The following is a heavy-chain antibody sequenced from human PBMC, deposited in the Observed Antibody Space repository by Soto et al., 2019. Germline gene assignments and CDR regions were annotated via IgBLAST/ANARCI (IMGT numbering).Heavy chain of an antibody. V-gene: IGHV4-59*01. J-gene: IGHJ4*02. CDR2: IYYSGST. D-gene: IGHD5-18*01. CDR3: ARDNGYSYGYNLDH. CDR1: GGSISSYY. Sequence: SETLSLTCTVSGGSISSYYWSWIRQPPGKGLEWIGYIYYSGSTNYNPSLKSRVTISVDTSKNQFSLKLTSVTAADTAVYYYARDNGYSYGYNLDHWGQGTLVTVSS.